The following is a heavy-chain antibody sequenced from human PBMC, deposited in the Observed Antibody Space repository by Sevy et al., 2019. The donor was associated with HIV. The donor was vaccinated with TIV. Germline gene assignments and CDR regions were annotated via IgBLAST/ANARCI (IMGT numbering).Heavy chain of an antibody. Sequence: GGSLRLSCAASGFTFSSYSMNWVRQAPGKGLEWVSSISSSSSYIYYADSVKGRFTISIDNAKNSLYLQMNSLRAEDTAVYYCARDKVATIYYYYYGMDVWGQGTTVTVSS. V-gene: IGHV3-21*01. CDR2: ISSSSSYI. J-gene: IGHJ6*02. CDR3: ARDKVATIYYYYYGMDV. D-gene: IGHD5-12*01. CDR1: GFTFSSYS.